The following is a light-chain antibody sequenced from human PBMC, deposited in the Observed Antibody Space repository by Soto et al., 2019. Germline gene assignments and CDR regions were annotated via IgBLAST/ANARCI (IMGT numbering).Light chain of an antibody. CDR1: QTISTY. CDR3: QQSDSTPYT. CDR2: DAS. Sequence: EIQMTQSPSSLSASIGDRVIITCRASQTISTYLNWYQQKPGKAPRLLIYDASSLLSGVPSRFSGSGSGTDFTLTIASLQPEDFSTYYCQQSDSTPYTFGQGTKVDIK. J-gene: IGKJ2*01. V-gene: IGKV1-39*01.